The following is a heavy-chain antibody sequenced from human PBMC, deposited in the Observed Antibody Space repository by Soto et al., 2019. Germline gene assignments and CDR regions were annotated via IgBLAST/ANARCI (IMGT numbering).Heavy chain of an antibody. CDR2: IFNSGGT. CDR1: GGSFSGVDYY. CDR3: ARAPHIAVVTAVHDAIDI. Sequence: QGQLQDSGPGLVKPSQTRSFTCTVFGGSFSGVDYYWSWIRQHPGKGVGGIGYIFNSGGTYYNRSLKSRLTISLDTPKNHFSLKLRSVTAADTAVYYCARAPHIAVVTAVHDAIDIWGQGTIVTVS. J-gene: IGHJ3*02. D-gene: IGHD2-21*02. V-gene: IGHV4-31*03.